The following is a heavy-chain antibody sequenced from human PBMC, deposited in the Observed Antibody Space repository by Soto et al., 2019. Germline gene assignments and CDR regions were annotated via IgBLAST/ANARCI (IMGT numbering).Heavy chain of an antibody. D-gene: IGHD3-22*01. CDR3: VRSYYYYDSSGYNYYFDY. Sequence: QVQLQESGPGLVKPSETLSLTCTVSGGSVSSGYYYWSWIRQPPGKGLEWIGYIYYSGSTDYNPSLKSRVTISVDTSKNQFSLKLSSVTAADTAVYYCVRSYYYYDSSGYNYYFDYWGQGSLVTVSS. CDR2: IYYSGST. V-gene: IGHV4-61*01. CDR1: GGSVSSGYYY. J-gene: IGHJ4*02.